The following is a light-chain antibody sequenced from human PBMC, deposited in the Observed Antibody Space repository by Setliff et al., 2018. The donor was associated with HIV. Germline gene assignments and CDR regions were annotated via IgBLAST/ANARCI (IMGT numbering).Light chain of an antibody. V-gene: IGLV2-23*02. CDR1: SSNVGTYDL. J-gene: IGLJ1*01. CDR2: EVG. Sequence: QSVLTQPASVSGSPGQSITISCTGTSSNVGTYDLVSWYQQYPGKAPQLIIYEVGKRPSGVSNRFSGSKSGNTASLTISGLQAEDEAGYFCCSYAGSAFYVFGIGTKVTVL. CDR3: CSYAGSAFYV.